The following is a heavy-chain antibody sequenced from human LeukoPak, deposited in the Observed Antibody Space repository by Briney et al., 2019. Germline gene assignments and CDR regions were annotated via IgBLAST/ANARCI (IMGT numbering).Heavy chain of an antibody. D-gene: IGHD6-19*01. CDR3: AGGEQWLVGAFDI. CDR2: ISSSSSYI. V-gene: IGHV3-21*01. J-gene: IGHJ3*02. CDR1: GFTFSSYS. Sequence: GGSLRLSCAASGFTFSSYSMNWVRQAPGKGLEWVSSISSSSSYIYYADSVKGRFTISRDNAKNSLYLQMNSLRAEDTAVYYCAGGEQWLVGAFDIWGQGTMVTVSS.